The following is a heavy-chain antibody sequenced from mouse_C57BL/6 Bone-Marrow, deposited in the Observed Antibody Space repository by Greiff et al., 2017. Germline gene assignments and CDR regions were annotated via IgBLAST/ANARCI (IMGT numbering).Heavy chain of an antibody. CDR2: IDPENGDT. J-gene: IGHJ2*01. CDR1: GFNIKDDY. Sequence: EVKLVESGAELVRPGASVKLSCTASGFNIKDDYMHWVKQRPEQGLEWIGWIDPENGDTEYASKFQGKATITADTSSNTAYLQLSSLTSEDTAVYYCTVDLWAHKYYFDYWGQGTTLTVSS. CDR3: TVDLWAHKYYFDY. V-gene: IGHV14-4*01. D-gene: IGHD6-1*01.